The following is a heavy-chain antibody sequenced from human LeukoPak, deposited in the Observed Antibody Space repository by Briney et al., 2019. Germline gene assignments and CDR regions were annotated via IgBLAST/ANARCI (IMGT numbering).Heavy chain of an antibody. CDR3: AKDWAYSGNYYYFDY. CDR2: IRYDGSNK. CDR1: GFTLRNYG. J-gene: IGHJ4*02. Sequence: GGSLRLSCAASGFTLRNYGMHWVRQAPGKGLEWVAFIRYDGSNKYYADSVKGRFTISRDNSKNTLYLQMSSQRAEDTAVYYCAKDWAYSGNYYYFDYWGQGTLVTVSS. V-gene: IGHV3-30*02. D-gene: IGHD1-26*01.